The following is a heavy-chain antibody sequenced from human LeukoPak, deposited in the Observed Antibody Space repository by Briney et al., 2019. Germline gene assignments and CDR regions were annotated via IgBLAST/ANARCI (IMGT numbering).Heavy chain of an antibody. CDR3: ARCPDSSSWYVT. CDR1: GGSISSYY. V-gene: IGHV4-59*12. CDR2: IYHSGST. Sequence: SETLSLTCSVSGGSISSYYWSWMRQPPGKGLEWIGEIYHSGSTNYNPSLKSRVTISVDKSKNQFSLKLSSVTAADTAVYYCARCPDSSSWYVTWGQGTLVTVSS. J-gene: IGHJ5*02. D-gene: IGHD6-13*01.